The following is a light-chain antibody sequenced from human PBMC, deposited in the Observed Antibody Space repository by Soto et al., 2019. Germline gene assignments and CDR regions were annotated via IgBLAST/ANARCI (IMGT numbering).Light chain of an antibody. V-gene: IGKV3-11*01. CDR3: QQRNVWPPIT. CDR2: DAS. J-gene: IGKJ5*01. CDR1: QSVRTS. Sequence: EVVLTQSPATLSLSPGERATLSCRASQSVRTSLAWYQHKPGQAPRLVIYDASLRANGVPARFGGSVSGTDFTLTINSLEPEDFAVYYCQQRNVWPPITFGQGTRLEIK.